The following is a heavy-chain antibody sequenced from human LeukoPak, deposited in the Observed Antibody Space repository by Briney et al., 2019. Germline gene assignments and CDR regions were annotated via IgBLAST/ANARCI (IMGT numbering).Heavy chain of an antibody. V-gene: IGHV3-21*01. D-gene: IGHD4-17*01. Sequence: PGGSLRLSCAASGFTFSSYAMSWVRQAPGKGLEWVSSISSSSSYIYYADSVKGRFTISRDNAKNSLYLQMNSLRAEDTAVYYCARDPDGDYFDYWGQGTLVTVSS. J-gene: IGHJ4*02. CDR2: ISSSSSYI. CDR1: GFTFSSYA. CDR3: ARDPDGDYFDY.